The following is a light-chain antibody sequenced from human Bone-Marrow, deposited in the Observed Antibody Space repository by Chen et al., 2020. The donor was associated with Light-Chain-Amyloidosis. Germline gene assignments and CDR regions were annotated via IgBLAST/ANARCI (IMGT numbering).Light chain of an antibody. J-gene: IGLJ3*02. CDR3: QVWDRGSDRPV. CDR2: DDS. CDR1: NIGSTS. Sequence: SYVLTQPSSVSVAPGQTATIACGGNNIGSTSVHWYQQTPGQAPLLVVYDDSDRPSGIPERLSGSKSGNTATLNMSRVEAGDEADYYCQVWDRGSDRPVFGGGTKLTVL. V-gene: IGLV3-21*02.